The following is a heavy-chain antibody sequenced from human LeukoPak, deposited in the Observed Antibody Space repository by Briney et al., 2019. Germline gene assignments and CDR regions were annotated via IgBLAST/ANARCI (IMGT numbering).Heavy chain of an antibody. CDR2: IFPSGGEI. V-gene: IGHV3-23*01. CDR1: GFTFSTFA. CDR3: ASGYYWGYSRPPIDY. D-gene: IGHD7-27*01. J-gene: IGHJ4*02. Sequence: GGSLRLSCEASGFTFSTFAMIWVRQPPGKGLEWVSSIFPSGGEIHYADSVRGRFTISRDNSKSTLSLQMNSLRAEDTAVYYCASGYYWGYSRPPIDYWGQGTLVTVSS.